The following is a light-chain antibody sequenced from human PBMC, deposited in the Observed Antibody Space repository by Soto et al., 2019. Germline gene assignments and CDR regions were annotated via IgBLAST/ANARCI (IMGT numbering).Light chain of an antibody. CDR3: QLYNSYWT. V-gene: IGKV1-5*01. CDR2: DAS. J-gene: IGKJ1*01. CDR1: QSISSW. Sequence: EIQMTQLPSTLSASVGDRVTITCRASQSISSWLAWYQQKPGKAPKLLIYDASSLESGVPSRFSGSGSGTEFTLTISSLQSDDFAGYHCQLYNSYWTFGQGTNVDIK.